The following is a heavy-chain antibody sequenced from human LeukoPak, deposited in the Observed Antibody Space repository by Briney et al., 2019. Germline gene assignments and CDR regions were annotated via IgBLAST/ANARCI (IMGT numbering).Heavy chain of an antibody. CDR1: GYPLTELS. CDR3: ATEGHYYDSSVYYGFDP. CDR2: LDPDTGES. D-gene: IGHD3-22*01. Sequence: ASVKVSCKVSGYPLTELSIHWVRQAPGKGLEWMGGLDPDTGESIYAQKFQGRVTMTQDTSTDTAYMVLTSLTSEATAVYFCATEGHYYDSSVYYGFDPWGQGTLLTVSS. V-gene: IGHV1-24*01. J-gene: IGHJ5*02.